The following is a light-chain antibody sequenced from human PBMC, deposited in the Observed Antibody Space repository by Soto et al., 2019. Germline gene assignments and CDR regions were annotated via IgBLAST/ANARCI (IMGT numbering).Light chain of an antibody. J-gene: IGLJ1*01. CDR3: QSYDSSLSGYV. V-gene: IGLV1-40*01. CDR2: ENN. CDR1: SSNIGAGYE. Sequence: QSVLTQPPSVSEAPGQRVTISCTGSSSNIGAGYEAHWYQQVPGTAPKLLIYENNHRPSGVPDRFSGSKSGTSASLAITGLKAEDEAEYYSQSYDSSLSGYVFGTGTKLTVL.